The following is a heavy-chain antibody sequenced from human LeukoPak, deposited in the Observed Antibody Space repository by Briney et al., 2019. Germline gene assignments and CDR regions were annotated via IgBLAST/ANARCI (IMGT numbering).Heavy chain of an antibody. V-gene: IGHV1-69*05. CDR2: IIPIFGTA. CDR3: ARAGSYSSIYYYYYMDV. J-gene: IGHJ6*03. CDR1: GGTFSSYA. Sequence: ASVKVSCKASGGTFSSYAISWVRQAPGQGLEWMGGIIPIFGTANYAQKFQGRVTITTDGSTSTAHMELSSLRSEDTAVYYCARAGSYSSIYYYYYMDVWGKGTTVTVSS. D-gene: IGHD2-2*01.